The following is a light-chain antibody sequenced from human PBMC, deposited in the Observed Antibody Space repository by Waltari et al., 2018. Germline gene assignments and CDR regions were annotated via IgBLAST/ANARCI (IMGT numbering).Light chain of an antibody. V-gene: IGLV3-1*01. CDR2: HDS. CDR1: NLGAKS. J-gene: IGLJ1*01. CDR3: LAWDSSTAV. Sequence: SYKLTQPPSVSVSTGQTASISCSGDNLGAKSTSWYQQKAGQSPVLVIYHDSRRPSGIPDRFSGSNSGNTASLTISGTQALDEADYYCLAWDSSTAVFGTGTKLTVL.